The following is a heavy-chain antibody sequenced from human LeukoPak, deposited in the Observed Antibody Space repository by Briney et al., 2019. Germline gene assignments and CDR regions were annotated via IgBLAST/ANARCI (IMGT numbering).Heavy chain of an antibody. CDR3: ARGLYCSGGSCYSEDGDY. CDR2: ISSSGSTI. D-gene: IGHD2-15*01. J-gene: IGHJ4*02. Sequence: PGGSLRLSCAASGFTFSSYEMNWVRQAPGKGLEWVSYISSSGSTIYYADSAKGRFTISRDNAKNSLYLQMNSLRAEDTAVYYCARGLYCSGGSCYSEDGDYWGQGTLVTVSS. CDR1: GFTFSSYE. V-gene: IGHV3-48*03.